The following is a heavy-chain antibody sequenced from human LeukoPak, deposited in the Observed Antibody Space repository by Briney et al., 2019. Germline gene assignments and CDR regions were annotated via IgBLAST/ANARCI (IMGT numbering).Heavy chain of an antibody. CDR3: ARLTKNDSGSFRFGKKKRGYMDV. V-gene: IGHV4-4*07. J-gene: IGHJ6*03. D-gene: IGHD3-10*01. Sequence: SETLCLTCTVSGGSISSYYWSWIRQPAGKGLEWIGRIYTSGSTNYSPSLKSRVTISVDTSKNQFSLKLSSVTAADTAVYYCARLTKNDSGSFRFGKKKRGYMDVWGKGTTVTISS. CDR1: GGSISSYY. CDR2: IYTSGST.